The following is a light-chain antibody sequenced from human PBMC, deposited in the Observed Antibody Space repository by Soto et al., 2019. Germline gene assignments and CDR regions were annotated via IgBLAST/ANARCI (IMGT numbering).Light chain of an antibody. CDR2: GAF. J-gene: IGKJ1*01. CDR3: QQYGSSPRT. CDR1: QSVSSNY. V-gene: IGKV3-20*01. Sequence: EIVMTQSPATLSVSPVERATFSCVASQSVSSNYLAWYQQKPGQAPRLLIYGAFKRATGIPDRFSGSGSGTDFTLTISRMEPEDFAVYCCQQYGSSPRTFGQGTKVDIK.